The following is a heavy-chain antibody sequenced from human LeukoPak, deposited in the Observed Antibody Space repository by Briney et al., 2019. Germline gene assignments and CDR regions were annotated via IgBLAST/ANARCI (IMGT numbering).Heavy chain of an antibody. V-gene: IGHV1-18*01. CDR2: ISAYNGNT. D-gene: IGHD6-19*01. CDR3: ARDLSIAVAGTWFDP. J-gene: IGHJ5*02. Sequence: ASVKVSCKASGYTFTSYGISWVRQAPGQGLEWMGWISAYNGNTNYAQKLQGRVTMTTDTSTSTAYMELRSLRSDDTAVYYCARDLSIAVAGTWFDPWGQGTLVTVSS. CDR1: GYTFTSYG.